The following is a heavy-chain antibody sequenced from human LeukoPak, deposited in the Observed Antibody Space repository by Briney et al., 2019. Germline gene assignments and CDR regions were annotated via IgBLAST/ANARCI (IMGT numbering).Heavy chain of an antibody. CDR2: MNPNSGDT. CDR1: VYTFTNYD. J-gene: IGHJ6*02. CDR3: ARDPSYYYGSGSRRYNYYGMDV. V-gene: IGHV1-8*01. Sequence: ASVKVSCKASVYTFTNYDIKWVRQATGQGLEWMGWMNPNSGDTGYAQKFQDRVTMTRNTSISTAYMELSSLRSEDTAVYYCARDPSYYYGSGSRRYNYYGMDVWGQGTTVTVSS. D-gene: IGHD3-10*01.